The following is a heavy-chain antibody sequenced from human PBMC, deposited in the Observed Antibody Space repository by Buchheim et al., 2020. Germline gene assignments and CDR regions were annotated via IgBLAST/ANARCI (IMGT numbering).Heavy chain of an antibody. J-gene: IGHJ6*02. CDR2: INPSGGST. D-gene: IGHD3-10*02. CDR3: ARVVRGVWNMDV. CDR1: GYTFTNYY. V-gene: IGHV1-46*03. Sequence: QVQLVQSGAEVKKPGASVKVSCKASGYTFTNYYIHWVRQAPGQGLEWMGIINPSGGSTSYAQKFQGRVTMTRDPSKSTVNMELSSLRSDDTAVYYCARVVRGVWNMDVWGQGTT.